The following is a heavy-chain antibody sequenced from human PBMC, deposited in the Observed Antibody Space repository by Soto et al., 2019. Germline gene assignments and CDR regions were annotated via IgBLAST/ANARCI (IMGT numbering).Heavy chain of an antibody. D-gene: IGHD6-19*01. V-gene: IGHV2-26*01. J-gene: IGHJ6*03. Sequence: HVTLKESGPVLVKPTETLTLTCTVSGFSLSTGKVGVSWIRQPPGKALEWLAHIFSNDEKSYRTSLKGRLTTPEHTSKSQVVLTMTNVDPVDTATYYCARILFGRSVAGGYFYMDVWGKGTTVTVSS. CDR3: ARILFGRSVAGGYFYMDV. CDR1: GFSLSTGKVG. CDR2: IFSNDEK.